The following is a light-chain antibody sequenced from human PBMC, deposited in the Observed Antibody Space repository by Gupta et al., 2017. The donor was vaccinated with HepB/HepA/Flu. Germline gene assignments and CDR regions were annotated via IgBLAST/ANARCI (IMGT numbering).Light chain of an antibody. CDR3: QVWDGSSDQLV. V-gene: IGLV3-21*03. Sequence: SYVLTQPPSVSVAPGKTASITCGGNNIGNKGVHWYHQKPGQAPVLVVYDDNNRPSEIPDRFSGSNSGNTATLRIRRVEAGDEADYYCQVWDGSSDQLVFGGGTKLTV. CDR1: NIGNKG. J-gene: IGLJ3*02. CDR2: DDN.